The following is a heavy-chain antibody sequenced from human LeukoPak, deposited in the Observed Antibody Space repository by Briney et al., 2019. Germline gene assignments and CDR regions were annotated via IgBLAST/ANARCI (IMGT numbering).Heavy chain of an antibody. J-gene: IGHJ2*01. D-gene: IGHD3-22*01. Sequence: ASVKVSCKASGYTFTGYYMHWVRQAPGQGLEWMGWINPNSGGTNYAQKFQGRVTMTRDTSISTAYMELSRLRSDDTAVYYCARDPLYYYDSSGGWYFDLWGRGTLVTVSS. V-gene: IGHV1-2*02. CDR1: GYTFTGYY. CDR2: INPNSGGT. CDR3: ARDPLYYYDSSGGWYFDL.